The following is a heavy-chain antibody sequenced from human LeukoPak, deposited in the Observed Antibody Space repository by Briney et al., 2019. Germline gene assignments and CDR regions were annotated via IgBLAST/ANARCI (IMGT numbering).Heavy chain of an antibody. CDR3: AKDHERYYDSRWEFDY. Sequence: PGGSLRLSCAASGFTFSSYGMSWVRQAPGKGLGWVSAISGSGGSTYYADSVKGRFTISRDNSKNTLYLQMNSLRAEDTAVYYCAKDHERYYDSRWEFDYWGQGTLVTVSS. D-gene: IGHD3-22*01. CDR1: GFTFSSYG. V-gene: IGHV3-23*01. CDR2: ISGSGGST. J-gene: IGHJ4*02.